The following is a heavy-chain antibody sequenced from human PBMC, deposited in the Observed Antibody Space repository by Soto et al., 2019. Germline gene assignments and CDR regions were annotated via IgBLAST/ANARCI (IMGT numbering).Heavy chain of an antibody. D-gene: IGHD2-8*02. Sequence: GGSLRLSCAASGFICSSYDMSWVRQAPGKGLEWVSTMLVDGRTFYVDSVEGRFTISRDSSQNTVYLQMNSLTAGDTVLYYCAKATATGGGAFDICGQGTMVTVSS. CDR1: GFICSSYD. CDR3: AKATATGGGAFDI. CDR2: MLVDGRT. V-gene: IGHV3-23*01. J-gene: IGHJ3*02.